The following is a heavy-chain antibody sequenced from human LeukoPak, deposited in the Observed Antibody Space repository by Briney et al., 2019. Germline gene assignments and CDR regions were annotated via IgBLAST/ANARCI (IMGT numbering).Heavy chain of an antibody. CDR3: ARGDSSGYYPDAFDI. CDR2: ISSSSSYI. CDR1: GFTFSSYS. Sequence: GGSLRLTCAASGFTFSSYSMNWVRQAPGKGLEWVSSISSSSSYIYYADSVKGRFTISRDNAKNSLYLQMNSLRAEDTAVYYCARGDSSGYYPDAFDIWGQGTMVTVSS. D-gene: IGHD3-22*01. V-gene: IGHV3-21*01. J-gene: IGHJ3*02.